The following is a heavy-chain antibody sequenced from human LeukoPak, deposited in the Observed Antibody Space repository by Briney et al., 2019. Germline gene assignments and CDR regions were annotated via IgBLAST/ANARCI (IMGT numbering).Heavy chain of an antibody. Sequence: SETVSLTCAVYGGSFSGYYWSWIPQHPGKGPEWIGYIYYSGSTYYNPSLKSRVTISVDTSKNQFSLKLSSVTAADTAVYYCARVSMFAIFDIWGQGTMDTVSS. CDR2: IYYSGST. V-gene: IGHV4-31*11. CDR3: ARVSMFAIFDI. CDR1: GGSFSGYY. D-gene: IGHD3-10*02. J-gene: IGHJ3*02.